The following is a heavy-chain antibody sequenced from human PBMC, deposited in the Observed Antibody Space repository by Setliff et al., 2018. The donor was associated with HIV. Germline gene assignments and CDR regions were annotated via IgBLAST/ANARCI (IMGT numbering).Heavy chain of an antibody. CDR3: ARGYPVSYYYYMDV. Sequence: SETLSLTCAVYGGSFSGYYWSWIRQPPGKGLEWIGEINHSGSTNYNPSLKSRVTISVDTSKNQFSLKLSSVTAADTAVYYCARGYPVSYYYYMDVWGKGTTVTVSS. J-gene: IGHJ6*03. D-gene: IGHD3-16*02. CDR2: INHSGST. CDR1: GGSFSGYY. V-gene: IGHV4-34*01.